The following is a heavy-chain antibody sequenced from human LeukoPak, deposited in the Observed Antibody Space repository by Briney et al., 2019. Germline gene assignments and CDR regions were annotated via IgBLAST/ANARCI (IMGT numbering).Heavy chain of an antibody. D-gene: IGHD3-10*01. CDR1: GFTFSSYA. V-gene: IGHV3-30*04. CDR2: ISYDGSNK. CDR3: AKLAKYFYGAETFYFFEH. J-gene: IGHJ4*02. Sequence: GGSLRLSCAASGFTFSSYAMHWVRQAPGKGLEWVAVISYDGSNKYYADSVKGRFTISRDNSKNTLYLQMNSLRVEDTAVYYCAKLAKYFYGAETFYFFEHWGQGTPVTASS.